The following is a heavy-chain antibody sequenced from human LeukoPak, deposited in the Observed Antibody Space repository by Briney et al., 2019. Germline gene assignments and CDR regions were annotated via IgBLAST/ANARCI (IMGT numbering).Heavy chain of an antibody. CDR1: GGSISSGGYS. Sequence: PSETLSLTCAVSGGSISSGGYSWSWIRQPPGKGLEWIGYIYHSGSTYYNPSFKSRVTISVDRSKNQFSLKLSSVTAADTAVYYCARGMRIQPAPVDYWGQGTLVTVSS. CDR3: ARGMRIQPAPVDY. J-gene: IGHJ4*02. V-gene: IGHV4-30-2*01. D-gene: IGHD5-18*01. CDR2: IYHSGST.